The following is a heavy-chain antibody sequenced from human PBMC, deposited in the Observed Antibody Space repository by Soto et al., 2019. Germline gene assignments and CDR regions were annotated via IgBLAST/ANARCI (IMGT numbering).Heavy chain of an antibody. V-gene: IGHV4-34*01. CDR1: GGSFSGYY. J-gene: IGHJ6*02. CDR3: SRNPPMVTTRKYYYYYYGMDV. D-gene: IGHD4-17*01. CDR2: INHSGST. Sequence: SETLSLTCAVYGGSFSGYYWSWIRQPPGKGLEWIGEINHSGSTNYNPSLKSRVTISVDTSKNQFSLKLSSVTAADTAVYYCSRNPPMVTTRKYYYYYYGMDVWGQGTTVTVSS.